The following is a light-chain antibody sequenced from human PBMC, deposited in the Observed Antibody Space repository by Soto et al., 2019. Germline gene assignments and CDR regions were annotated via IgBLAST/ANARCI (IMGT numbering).Light chain of an antibody. CDR1: QNISGY. CDR2: AAF. V-gene: IGKV1-39*01. Sequence: MTQSPSSLSVSVGDRVTITCRTSQNISGYLNWYQQKPGKAPKLLIYAAFTLESGVPSRFSGSGSGTDFTLTITSLQPEDFATYYCQQSYSSPPNFGPGTKVDIK. CDR3: QQSYSSPPN. J-gene: IGKJ3*01.